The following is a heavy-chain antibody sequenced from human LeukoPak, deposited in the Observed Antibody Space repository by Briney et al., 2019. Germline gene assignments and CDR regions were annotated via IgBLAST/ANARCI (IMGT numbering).Heavy chain of an antibody. CDR1: GFTFSTYG. V-gene: IGHV3-33*01. CDR2: IWYDGSNK. CDR3: ATDVTGGAISF. Sequence: PGRSLRLSCAASGFTFSTYGMDWVRQAPGKGLEWVAVIWYDGSNKYYADSVKGRFTISRDNSKNTLYLQMNSLKPDDTAVYYCATDVTGGAISFWGQGALVTVSS. J-gene: IGHJ4*02. D-gene: IGHD2-8*02.